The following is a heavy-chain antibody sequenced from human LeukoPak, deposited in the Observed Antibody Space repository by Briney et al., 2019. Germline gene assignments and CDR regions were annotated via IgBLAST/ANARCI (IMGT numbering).Heavy chain of an antibody. V-gene: IGHV3-23*01. CDR1: GFTFSSYA. J-gene: IGHJ3*02. CDR2: ISGSGGST. Sequence: PGGSLRLSCAASGFTFSSYAMIWVRQAPGKGLEWVSGISGSGGSTFCADSVKGRFTISRDNSKNTLYLLINSLRAEDTAVYYCAKDGTTVVRGLFDKWGPGTMVTVSS. CDR3: AKDGTTVVRGLFDK. D-gene: IGHD4-23*01.